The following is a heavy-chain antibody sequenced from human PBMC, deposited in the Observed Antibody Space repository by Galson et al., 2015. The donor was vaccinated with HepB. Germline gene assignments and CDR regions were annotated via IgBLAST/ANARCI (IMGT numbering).Heavy chain of an antibody. CDR3: AREGDSSGYFGMDV. CDR1: GFTVSNNY. CDR2: IFTGGTT. J-gene: IGHJ6*02. D-gene: IGHD3-22*01. Sequence: LRLSCAASGFTVSNNYMSWVRQAPGRGLEWVSVIFTGGTTFYAEFVKGRFTISRDNSKNTVYLQMNSLRAEDTAVYYCAREGDSSGYFGMDVWGQGTTVSVSS. V-gene: IGHV3-53*01.